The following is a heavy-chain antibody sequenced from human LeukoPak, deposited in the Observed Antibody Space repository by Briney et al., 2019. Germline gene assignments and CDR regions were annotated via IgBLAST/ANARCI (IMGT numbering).Heavy chain of an antibody. CDR3: ARDAQRGYSYGHFDY. J-gene: IGHJ4*02. Sequence: SQTLSLTCAVSGGSISSGGYSWSWIRQPPGKGLERIGYIYHSGSTYYNPSLKSRVTISVDRSKNQFSLKLSSVTAADTAVYYCARDAQRGYSYGHFDYWGQGTLVTVSS. CDR2: IYHSGST. D-gene: IGHD5-18*01. V-gene: IGHV4-30-2*01. CDR1: GGSISSGGYS.